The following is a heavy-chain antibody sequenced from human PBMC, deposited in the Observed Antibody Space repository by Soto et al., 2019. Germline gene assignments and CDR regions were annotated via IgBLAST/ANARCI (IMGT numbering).Heavy chain of an antibody. D-gene: IGHD5-18*01. Sequence: QVQLVESGGGVVQPGRSLRLSCAASGFTFSSYGMHWVRQAPGKGLEWVAAIWYDGSNKYYADSVKGRFTISRDNSKNTLYLQMNSLRAEDTAVYYCARDRRGYSYGYGYYGMDVWGQGTTVTVSS. CDR3: ARDRRGYSYGYGYYGMDV. J-gene: IGHJ6*02. CDR2: IWYDGSNK. V-gene: IGHV3-33*01. CDR1: GFTFSSYG.